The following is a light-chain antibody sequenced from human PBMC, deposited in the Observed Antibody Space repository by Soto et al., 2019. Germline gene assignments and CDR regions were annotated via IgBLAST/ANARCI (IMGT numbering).Light chain of an antibody. CDR2: EVS. V-gene: IGLV2-14*01. CDR1: SSDVGTYNY. CDR3: SSYTSSSTYV. J-gene: IGLJ1*01. Sequence: QSVLTQPASVSGSPGQSITISCTGTSSDVGTYNYVSWYQLHPGKAPKLMVYEVSNRPSGVSNRFSGSKSGNTASLTISGVQAEDEADYHCSSYTSSSTYVFGTGTKVTVL.